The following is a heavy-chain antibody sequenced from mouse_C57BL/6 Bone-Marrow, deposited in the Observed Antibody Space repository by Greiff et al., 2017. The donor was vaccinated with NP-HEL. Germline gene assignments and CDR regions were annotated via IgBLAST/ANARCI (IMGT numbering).Heavy chain of an antibody. V-gene: IGHV1-69*01. CDR2: IDPSDSYT. CDR1: GYTFTSYW. CDR3: ARSHYYGSRGDYAMDY. D-gene: IGHD1-1*01. Sequence: QVQLQQPGAELVMPGASVKLSCKASGYTFTSYWMHWVKQRPGQGLEWIGEIDPSDSYTNYNQKFKGKSTLTVDKSSSTAYMQLSSLTAEDSAVYYCARSHYYGSRGDYAMDYWGQGASVTVAS. J-gene: IGHJ4*01.